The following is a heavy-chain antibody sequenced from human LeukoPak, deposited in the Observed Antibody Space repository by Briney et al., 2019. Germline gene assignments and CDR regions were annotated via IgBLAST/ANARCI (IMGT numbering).Heavy chain of an antibody. CDR3: AKDRDEGWLYYYYYGMDV. Sequence: PGRSLRLSCAASGFTFSSYGMHWVRQAPGKGLEWVAVISYDGSNKYYADSVKGRFTISRDNSKNTLYLQMNSLRAGDTAVYYCAKDRDEGWLYYYYYGMDVWGKGTTVTVSS. D-gene: IGHD6-19*01. J-gene: IGHJ6*04. CDR2: ISYDGSNK. CDR1: GFTFSSYG. V-gene: IGHV3-30*18.